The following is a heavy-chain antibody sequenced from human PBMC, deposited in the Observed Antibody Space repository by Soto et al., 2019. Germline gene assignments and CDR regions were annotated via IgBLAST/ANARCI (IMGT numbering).Heavy chain of an antibody. CDR1: GFTFSSYA. Sequence: PGGSLRLSCAASGFTFSSYAMSWVRQAPGKGLVWVSAISGSGGSTYYADSVKGRFTISRDNSENTLYLQMNSLRAEDTAVYYCAKGRSYYYYYGVDVWGQGTTVTVS. V-gene: IGHV3-23*01. CDR3: AKGRSYYYYYGVDV. CDR2: ISGSGGST. J-gene: IGHJ6*02.